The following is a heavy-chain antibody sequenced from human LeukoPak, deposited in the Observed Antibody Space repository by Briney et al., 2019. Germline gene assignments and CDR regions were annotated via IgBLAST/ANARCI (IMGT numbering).Heavy chain of an antibody. CDR1: GDSVSSNSVT. CDR2: TYYRSTWYN. Sequence: SQTLSLTCAISGDSVSSNSVTWNWIRQSPLRGLEWLGRTYYRSTWYNDYAVSVRGRITVNPDTSRNQFSLHLNSVTPEDTAVYYCARRLTQYDCFDPWGQGILVTVSS. CDR3: ARRLTQYDCFDP. D-gene: IGHD2-2*01. V-gene: IGHV6-1*01. J-gene: IGHJ5*02.